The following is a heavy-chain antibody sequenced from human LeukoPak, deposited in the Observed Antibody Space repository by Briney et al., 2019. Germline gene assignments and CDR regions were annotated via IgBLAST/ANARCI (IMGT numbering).Heavy chain of an antibody. J-gene: IGHJ6*02. V-gene: IGHV3-30*02. Sequence: PGGSLRLSCAASGFTFSTFGMHWVRQAPGKGLEWVAFIRYDGTNKYYADSVKGRLTVSRDNSRSTLYLQMNSLRPEDTAVYYCARDIMAVAGSWQYYYYYGMDVWGQGTTVTVSS. CDR1: GFTFSTFG. D-gene: IGHD6-13*01. CDR3: ARDIMAVAGSWQYYYYYGMDV. CDR2: IRYDGTNK.